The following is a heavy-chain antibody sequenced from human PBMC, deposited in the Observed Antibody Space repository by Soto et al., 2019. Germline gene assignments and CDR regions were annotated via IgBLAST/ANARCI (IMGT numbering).Heavy chain of an antibody. V-gene: IGHV3-33*01. CDR1: GFTFSSYG. CDR3: ARGGGSSSMVTPYFDY. CDR2: IWYDGSNK. Sequence: GSLRLSCAASGFTFSSYGMHWVRQAPGKGLEWVAVIWYDGSNKYYADSVKGRFTISRDNSKNTLYLQMNSLRAEDTAVYYCARGGGSSSMVTPYFDYWGQGTLVTVSS. D-gene: IGHD6-6*01. J-gene: IGHJ4*02.